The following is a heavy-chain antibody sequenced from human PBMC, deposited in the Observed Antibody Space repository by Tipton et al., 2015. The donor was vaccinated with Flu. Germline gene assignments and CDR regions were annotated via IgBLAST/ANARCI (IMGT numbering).Heavy chain of an antibody. J-gene: IGHJ4*02. D-gene: IGHD3-22*01. Sequence: LRLSCAVSGYSISSGYYWGWIRQPPGKGLEWIGSIYHSGSTYYNPSLKSRVTISVDTSKNQFSLKLSPVTAADTAVYYCAGQRLILDDSSGYYDYWGQGTLVTVSS. CDR2: IYHSGST. CDR3: AGQRLILDDSSGYYDY. V-gene: IGHV4-38-2*01. CDR1: GYSISSGYY.